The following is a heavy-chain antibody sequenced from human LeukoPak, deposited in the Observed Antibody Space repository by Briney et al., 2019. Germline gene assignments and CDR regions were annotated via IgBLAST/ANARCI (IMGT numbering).Heavy chain of an antibody. CDR1: GGSISSGGYY. CDR2: IYTSGST. Sequence: SETLSLTCTVSGGSISSGGYYWSWIRQHPGKGLEWIGRIYTSGSTNYNPSLKSRVTMSVDTSKNQFSLKLSSVTAADTAVYYCARESRYCSSTSCYVDYWGQGTLVTVSS. V-gene: IGHV4-61*02. CDR3: ARESRYCSSTSCYVDY. D-gene: IGHD2-2*01. J-gene: IGHJ4*02.